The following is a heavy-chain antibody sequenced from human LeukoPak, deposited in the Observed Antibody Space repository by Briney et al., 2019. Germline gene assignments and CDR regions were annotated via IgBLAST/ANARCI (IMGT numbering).Heavy chain of an antibody. CDR1: GGSISSSSYY. Sequence: SETLSLTCTVSGGSISSSSYYWGWIRQPPGKGLEWIGSIYYSGSTYYNPSLKSRVTISVDTSKNQFSLKLSPVTAADTAVYYCARHVPWFGELLTYYFDYWGQGTLVTVSS. J-gene: IGHJ4*02. CDR3: ARHVPWFGELLTYYFDY. V-gene: IGHV4-39*01. D-gene: IGHD3-10*01. CDR2: IYYSGST.